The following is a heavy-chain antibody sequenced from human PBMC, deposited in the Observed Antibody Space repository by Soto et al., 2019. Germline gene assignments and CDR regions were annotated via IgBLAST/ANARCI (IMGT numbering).Heavy chain of an antibody. V-gene: IGHV1-58*02. Sequence: GASVKVSCKASGFDFGSFGIQFLRQTRGRGLEWIGWIVVASGRTNYARQFQGRVAFSRDVSSTTAYMDLYDLKSDDTAVYFCSADHPHTAIGWPVWGQGTTVTVSS. CDR2: IVVASGRT. J-gene: IGHJ6*02. CDR1: GFDFGSFG. CDR3: SADHPHTAIGWPV.